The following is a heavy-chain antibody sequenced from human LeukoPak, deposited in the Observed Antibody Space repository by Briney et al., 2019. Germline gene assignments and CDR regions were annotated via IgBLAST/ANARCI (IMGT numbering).Heavy chain of an antibody. CDR3: AREVDSSGYYVDY. CDR1: GYTFTGYY. Sequence: GASVKVSCKASGYTFTGYYMHWVRQAPGQGLEWMGWINPNSGGTNYAQKFQGRVTMTRDTSISTAYMELSRLRSDDTAVYYCAREVDSSGYYVDYWGQGTLVTVSS. CDR2: INPNSGGT. D-gene: IGHD3-22*01. J-gene: IGHJ4*02. V-gene: IGHV1-2*02.